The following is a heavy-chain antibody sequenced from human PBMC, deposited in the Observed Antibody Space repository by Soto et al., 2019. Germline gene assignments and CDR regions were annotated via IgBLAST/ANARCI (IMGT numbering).Heavy chain of an antibody. CDR1: GFTFSSYS. CDR3: AREDRATVYYYYYMDV. V-gene: IGHV3-48*01. Sequence: GGSLRLSCAASGFTFSSYSMNWVRQAPEKGLEWVSYISSSSSTIYYADSVKGRFTISRDNAKNSLYLQMNSLRAEDTAVYYCAREDRATVYYYYYMDVWGKGTTVTVSS. J-gene: IGHJ6*03. D-gene: IGHD4-17*01. CDR2: ISSSSSTI.